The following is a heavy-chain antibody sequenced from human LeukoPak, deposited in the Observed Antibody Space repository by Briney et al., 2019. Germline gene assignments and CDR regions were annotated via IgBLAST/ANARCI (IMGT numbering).Heavy chain of an antibody. CDR2: IIPIFGTA. D-gene: IGHD3-10*01. CDR1: GGTFSSYA. J-gene: IGHJ4*02. CDR3: ARSFNLPLDYRGSGWFDY. Sequence: GASVKVSCKASGGTFSSYAISWVRQAPGQGLEWMGRIIPIFGTANYAQKFQGRVTITTDESTSTAYMELSSLRSEDTALYYCARSFNLPLDYRGSGWFDYWGQGTLVTVSS. V-gene: IGHV1-69*05.